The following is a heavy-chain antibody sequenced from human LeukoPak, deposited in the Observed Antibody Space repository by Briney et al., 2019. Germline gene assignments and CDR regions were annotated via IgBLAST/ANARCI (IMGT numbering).Heavy chain of an antibody. CDR1: GFTFSSYS. CDR2: ISSSSSYI. Sequence: PGGSLRLSCAASGFTFSSYSMNWVRQAPGKGLEWVSSISSSSSYIYYADSVKGRFTISRDNAKNSLYLQMNSPRAEDTAVYYCARRGEPIFHYYGSGSEYWGQGTLVTVSS. CDR3: ARRGEPIFHYYGSGSEY. J-gene: IGHJ4*02. D-gene: IGHD3-10*01. V-gene: IGHV3-21*01.